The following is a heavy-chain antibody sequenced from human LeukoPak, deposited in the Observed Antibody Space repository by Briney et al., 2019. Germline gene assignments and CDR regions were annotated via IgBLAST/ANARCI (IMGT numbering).Heavy chain of an antibody. D-gene: IGHD3-16*01. Sequence: GGSLRLSCAASGFTFSSYTMAWVRQAPGKGLEWVSSISSSSDYIFYADSVKGRFTISRDNAQNSLYLQMNSLRVEGTAVYYCASGHYDYVWGSISPTNYFDNWGQGTLVTVSS. V-gene: IGHV3-21*01. J-gene: IGHJ4*02. CDR3: ASGHYDYVWGSISPTNYFDN. CDR2: ISSSSDYI. CDR1: GFTFSSYT.